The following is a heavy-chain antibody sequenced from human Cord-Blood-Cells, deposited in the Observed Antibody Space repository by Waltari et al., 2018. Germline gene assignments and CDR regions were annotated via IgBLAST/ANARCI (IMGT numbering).Heavy chain of an antibody. Sequence: QVQLVQSGAEVKKPGSSVKVSCKASGGTFSSYAISWVRQAPGQGLEWMGRIIPILGIANYAQKFQGRVTITADKSTSTAYMELSSLRSEDTAVYYCARGYCSSTSCYTRYWYFDLRGRGTLVTVSS. V-gene: IGHV1-69*09. CDR3: ARGYCSSTSCYTRYWYFDL. J-gene: IGHJ2*01. CDR1: GGTFSSYA. CDR2: IIPILGIA. D-gene: IGHD2-2*02.